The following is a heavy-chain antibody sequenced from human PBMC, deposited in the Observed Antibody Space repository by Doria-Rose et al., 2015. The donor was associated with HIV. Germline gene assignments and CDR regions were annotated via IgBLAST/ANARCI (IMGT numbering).Heavy chain of an antibody. CDR3: ARDGYYGSSYYLDY. CDR2: IYFRGST. D-gene: IGHD3-10*01. V-gene: IGHV4-61*02. CDR1: GASINSGSYH. J-gene: IGHJ4*02. Sequence: QLQESGPGLVKPSQTLSLTCSVSGASINSGSYHWSWIRQPAGQGLEWIGRIYFRGSTYYNPSLTSRVTISVDTSKNQFSLRLRPVTAADTAVYYCARDGYYGSSYYLDYWGQGTLVTVSS.